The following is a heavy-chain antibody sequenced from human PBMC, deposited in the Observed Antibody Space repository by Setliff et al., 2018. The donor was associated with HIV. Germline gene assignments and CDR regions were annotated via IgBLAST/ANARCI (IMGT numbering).Heavy chain of an antibody. CDR2: IIPIFGTA. D-gene: IGHD2-15*01. CDR3: ARDDPDCSGGSCPFDY. Sequence: SVKVSCKASGGTFSSYAISWVRQAPGQGLGWMGGIIPIFGTANYAQKFQGRVTITTDESTSTAYMELSSLRSEDTAVYYCARDDPDCSGGSCPFDYWGQGTLVTVS. J-gene: IGHJ4*02. V-gene: IGHV1-69*05. CDR1: GGTFSSYA.